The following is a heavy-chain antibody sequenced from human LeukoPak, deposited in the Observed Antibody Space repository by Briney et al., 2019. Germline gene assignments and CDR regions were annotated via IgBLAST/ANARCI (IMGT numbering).Heavy chain of an antibody. D-gene: IGHD1-7*01. CDR3: ARVVVELRGDYYYCMDV. Sequence: PSETLSLTCTVSGGSISSYYWSWIRQPAGKGLEWIGRIYTSGSTNYNPSLKSRVTMSVDTSKNRFSLKLSSVTAADTAVYYCARVVVELRGDYYYCMDVWGKGTTVTVSS. CDR1: GGSISSYY. CDR2: IYTSGST. V-gene: IGHV4-4*07. J-gene: IGHJ6*03.